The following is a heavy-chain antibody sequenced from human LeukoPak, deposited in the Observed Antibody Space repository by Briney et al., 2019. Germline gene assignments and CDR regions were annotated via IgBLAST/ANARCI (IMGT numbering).Heavy chain of an antibody. V-gene: IGHV4-34*01. D-gene: IGHD6-19*01. CDR3: ARSEYSSGWYDY. Sequence: SETLTLTCAVYGGSFSGYYWSWIRQPPGKGLEWIGEINHSGSTNYNPSLKSRVTISVDTSKNQLSLKLSSVTAADTAVYYCARSEYSSGWYDYWGQGTLVTVSS. CDR1: GGSFSGYY. J-gene: IGHJ4*02. CDR2: INHSGST.